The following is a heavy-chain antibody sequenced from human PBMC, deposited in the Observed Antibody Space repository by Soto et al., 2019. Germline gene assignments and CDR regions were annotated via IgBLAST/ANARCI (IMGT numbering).Heavy chain of an antibody. CDR1: GFSFSDHY. CDR2: ARKKVRSYTT. Sequence: EVQLVESGGGLVQPGGSLRLSCAASGFSFSDHYMDWVRQAPGKGLEWVGRARKKVRSYTTEYAASVKGRFTISRDDSKNSVYLQMHSLRSEDTDVYYCVRVRKEGPFDSWGQGTLVTVS. V-gene: IGHV3-72*01. J-gene: IGHJ4*02. CDR3: VRVRKEGPFDS.